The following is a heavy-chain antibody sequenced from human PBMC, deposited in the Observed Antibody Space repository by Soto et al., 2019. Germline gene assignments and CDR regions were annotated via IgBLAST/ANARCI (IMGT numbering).Heavy chain of an antibody. CDR1: GFTVSSNY. Sequence: EVQVVETGGGLIQPGGSLRLSCAVSGFTVSSNYMSWVRQPPGKWPEWVSDIYSGGSTYYADSVKGRFTISRDNSKNTLYLQMNSLRAEDTAVYYCARERDGHNPNWFDLWGQGTLVTVSS. CDR2: IYSGGST. V-gene: IGHV3-53*02. CDR3: ARERDGHNPNWFDL. J-gene: IGHJ5*02. D-gene: IGHD2-8*01.